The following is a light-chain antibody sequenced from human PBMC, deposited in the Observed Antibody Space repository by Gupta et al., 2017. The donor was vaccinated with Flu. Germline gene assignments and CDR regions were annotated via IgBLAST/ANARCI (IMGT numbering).Light chain of an antibody. CDR3: QQDGSSPKT. V-gene: IGKV3-20*01. Sequence: EIVLTQSPGTLSLSPGERAILSCRASQSVNGNYLAWFQQTPGQAPRLLIHDASSRATGIPDRFSGGGSGTDFTLTISRLEPEDFAVYYCQQDGSSPKTFGQGTKVEIK. CDR2: DAS. J-gene: IGKJ2*01. CDR1: QSVNGNY.